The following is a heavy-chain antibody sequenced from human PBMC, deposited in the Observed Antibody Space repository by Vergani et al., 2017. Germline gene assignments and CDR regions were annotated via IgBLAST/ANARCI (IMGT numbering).Heavy chain of an antibody. CDR1: GFIFSSHA. V-gene: IGHV3-23*01. J-gene: IGHJ5*02. D-gene: IGHD4-17*01. Sequence: EVQLLESGGGVVQPGGSLRLSCAASGFIFSSHAMTWVRQAPGKGLEWVSAISGSGGSTYYADSVKGRFTISRDNSKNTLYLQMNSLRAEDTAVYYCAKDYDYGDHNNWFDPWGQGTLVTVSS. CDR2: ISGSGGST. CDR3: AKDYDYGDHNNWFDP.